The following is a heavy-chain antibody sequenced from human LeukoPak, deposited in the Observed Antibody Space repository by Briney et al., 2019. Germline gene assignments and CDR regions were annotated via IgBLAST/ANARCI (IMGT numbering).Heavy chain of an antibody. CDR1: GYSFTSYG. Sequence: ASVKVSCKTSGYSFTSYGMNWVRQAPGQGLEWLGWISPYNGNTHYAQRLQGRVTMTRDTSTSTVYMELSSLRSEDTAVYYCARFAVHRRLTVAGQFGLDYWGQGTLVTVSS. V-gene: IGHV1-18*01. CDR3: ARFAVHRRLTVAGQFGLDY. CDR2: ISPYNGNT. J-gene: IGHJ4*02. D-gene: IGHD6-19*01.